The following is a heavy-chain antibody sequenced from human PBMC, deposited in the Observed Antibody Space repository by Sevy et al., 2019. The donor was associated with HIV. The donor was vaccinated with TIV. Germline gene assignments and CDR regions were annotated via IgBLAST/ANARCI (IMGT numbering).Heavy chain of an antibody. D-gene: IGHD6-6*01. CDR1: GFTFSNYA. CDR3: AQRTSSSARLDY. V-gene: IGHV3-23*01. CDR2: ISGSGGNT. Sequence: GGSLRLSCAASGFTFSNYAMTWVRQAPGKGLEWVSAISGSGGNTYYADSVKGRLTISRDNSKNTLYLQMNGLRAEDTAVYYCAQRTSSSARLDYWGQGTLVTVSA. J-gene: IGHJ4*02.